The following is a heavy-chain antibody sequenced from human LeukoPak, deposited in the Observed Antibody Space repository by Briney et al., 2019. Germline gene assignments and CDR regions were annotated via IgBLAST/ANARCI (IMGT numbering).Heavy chain of an antibody. CDR3: AGLGITMIGGV. Sequence: GGSLRLSCAASGFTFSSYELNWVRQAPGKELEWVSYISSSGSTIYYADSVKGRFTISRDNAKNALYLQMSSLRAEDTAVYYCAGLGITMIGGVWGKGTTVTISS. D-gene: IGHD3-10*02. CDR1: GFTFSSYE. V-gene: IGHV3-48*03. CDR2: ISSSGSTI. J-gene: IGHJ6*04.